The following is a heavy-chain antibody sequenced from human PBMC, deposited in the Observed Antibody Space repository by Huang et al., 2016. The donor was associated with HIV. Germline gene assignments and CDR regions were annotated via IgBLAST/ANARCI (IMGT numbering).Heavy chain of an antibody. J-gene: IGHJ5*02. Sequence: QVHLQQWGAGLLKSAETLSLTCAVYGGSLSGYYWSWLRQTPGKGLAWIGEINHLGSPNYNPSLKGRVSISMDGSKKQFSLKLRSISDADTAVYFCARDATKNPRGWFDPWGQGTLVTVSS. V-gene: IGHV4-34*02. CDR3: ARDATKNPRGWFDP. CDR2: INHLGSP. D-gene: IGHD3-10*01. CDR1: GGSLSGYY.